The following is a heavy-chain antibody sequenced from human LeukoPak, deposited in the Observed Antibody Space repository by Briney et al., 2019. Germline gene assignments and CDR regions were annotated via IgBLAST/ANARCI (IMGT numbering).Heavy chain of an antibody. CDR2: ISDSSTI. V-gene: IGHV3-48*01. J-gene: IGHJ5*02. CDR1: GFTFSVFS. CDR3: ARDRDRTGVAGTRGFDP. D-gene: IGHD6-19*01. Sequence: GGSLRLSCAASGFTFSVFSMNWVRQAPGKGLEWVSYISDSSTIYYADSVKGRFTISRDNAKNSLYLQINSLRAEDTAVYYCARDRDRTGVAGTRGFDPWGQGTLVTVSS.